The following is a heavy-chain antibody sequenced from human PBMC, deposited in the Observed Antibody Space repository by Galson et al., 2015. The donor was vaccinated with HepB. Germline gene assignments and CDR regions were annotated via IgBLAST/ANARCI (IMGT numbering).Heavy chain of an antibody. V-gene: IGHV3-23*01. CDR2: INAGGGST. CDR1: GFIFTNYA. CDR3: AREAFHCTNGVCADY. D-gene: IGHD2-8*01. J-gene: IGHJ4*02. Sequence: LRLSCAASGFIFTNYAMSWVRQAPGKVLEWVSSINAGGGSTFYADSVKGRFTISRDNAKNSLYLQMNSLRAEDTAVYYCAREAFHCTNGVCADYWGQGTLVTVSS.